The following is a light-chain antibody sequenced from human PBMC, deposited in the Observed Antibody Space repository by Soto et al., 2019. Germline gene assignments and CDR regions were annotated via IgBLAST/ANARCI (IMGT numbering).Light chain of an antibody. CDR1: SSNIGAGYG. CDR3: QSYDSSLSGSV. CDR2: GDS. J-gene: IGLJ2*01. V-gene: IGLV1-40*01. Sequence: QSVLTQPPSVSGAPGQRVSISCTGSSSNIGAGYGVHWYRQLPGTAPKVLIYGDSNRPSGVPDRFSGSKSGTSASLAITGLQAEDDADYYCQSYDSSLSGSVFGGGTKLTVL.